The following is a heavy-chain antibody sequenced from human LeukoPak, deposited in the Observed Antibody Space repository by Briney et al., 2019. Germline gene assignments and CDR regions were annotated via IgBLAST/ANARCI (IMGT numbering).Heavy chain of an antibody. V-gene: IGHV3-23*01. D-gene: IGHD6-19*01. CDR1: GFIFSTYA. J-gene: IGHJ4*02. CDR3: EKCLFPYSSGGDY. CDR2: ITGNGVST. Sequence: PGGSLRLSCAASGFIFSTYAMKWVRQAPGKGLEWVSTITGNGVSTFYADSVKGRFTISRDNSKNTLYLQMNNLGAEDTAIFYCEKCLFPYSSGGDYCGQGTLVTVSS.